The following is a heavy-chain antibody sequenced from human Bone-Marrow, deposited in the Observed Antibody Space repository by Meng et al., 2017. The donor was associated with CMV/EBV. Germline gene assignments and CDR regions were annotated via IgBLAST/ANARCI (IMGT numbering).Heavy chain of an antibody. CDR1: GFTFSSYW. CDR3: ARDPSYGYYDFWSGYSCMDV. J-gene: IGHJ6*02. CDR2: INSDGSST. V-gene: IGHV3-74*01. D-gene: IGHD3-3*01. Sequence: GESLKISCAASGFTFSSYWMHWVRQAPGKGLVWVSRINSDGSSTSYADSVKGRFTISRDNAKNTLYLQMNSLRAEDTAVYYCARDPSYGYYDFWSGYSCMDVWGQGTTVTVSS.